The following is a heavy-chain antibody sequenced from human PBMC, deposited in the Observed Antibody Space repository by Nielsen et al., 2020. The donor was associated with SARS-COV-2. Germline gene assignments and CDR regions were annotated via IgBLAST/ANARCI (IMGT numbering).Heavy chain of an antibody. D-gene: IGHD6-13*01. CDR1: GFTFDDYA. CDR2: ISWNSGSI. V-gene: IGHV3-9*01. J-gene: IGHJ4*02. CDR3: AKAPNPLAAAGYYYFDY. Sequence: SLKISCAASGFTFDDYAMHWVRQAPGKGLEWVSGISWNSGSIGYADSVKGRFTISRDNAKNSLYLQMNSLRAEDTALYYCAKAPNPLAAAGYYYFDYWGQGTLVTVSP.